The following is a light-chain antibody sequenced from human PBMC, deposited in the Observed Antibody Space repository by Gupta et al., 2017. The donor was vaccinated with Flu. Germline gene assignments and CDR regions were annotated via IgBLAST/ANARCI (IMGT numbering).Light chain of an antibody. CDR1: QTVRSN. J-gene: IGKJ1*01. Sequence: EIVMTQSPATLSVSPGERSTLAFRASQTVRSNLAWYLQKPGQAPRLLIYAASTRGTSIPARFSGSGSGTEFTLTISSLQSEDFAIYYCQQYNTWPQTFGQGTKLEIK. V-gene: IGKV3-15*01. CDR2: AAS. CDR3: QQYNTWPQT.